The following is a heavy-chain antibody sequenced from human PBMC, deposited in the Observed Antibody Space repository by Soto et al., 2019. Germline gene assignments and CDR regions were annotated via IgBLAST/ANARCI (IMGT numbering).Heavy chain of an antibody. CDR1: GFTFSSNA. V-gene: IGHV3-23*01. CDR2: ISDSGGST. D-gene: IGHD3-10*01. CDR3: AKALGRDFSDFDS. J-gene: IGHJ4*02. Sequence: EVQLLESGGGLVQPGGSLRLSCEASGFTFSSNAMNWVRQAPGKGLEWVSAISDSGGSTYYADSVAGRFTISRDNSRHTLYLQMNSLRAEDTAIYYCAKALGRDFSDFDSWGQGTQVTVSS.